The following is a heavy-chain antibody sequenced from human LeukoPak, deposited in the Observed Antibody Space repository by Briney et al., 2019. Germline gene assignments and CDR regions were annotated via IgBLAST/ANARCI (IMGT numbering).Heavy chain of an antibody. CDR1: GFTVSSNY. D-gene: IGHD3-3*01. CDR3: ARAIVLRFLEWPPDAFDI. CDR2: IYSGGST. J-gene: IGHJ3*02. V-gene: IGHV3-53*01. Sequence: PGGSLRLSCAASGFTVSSNYMSWVRQAPGKGLEWVSVIYSGGSTYYADSVKGRFTISRDNSKNTLYLQMNSLRAEDTAVYYCARAIVLRFLEWPPDAFDIWGQGTMVTVSS.